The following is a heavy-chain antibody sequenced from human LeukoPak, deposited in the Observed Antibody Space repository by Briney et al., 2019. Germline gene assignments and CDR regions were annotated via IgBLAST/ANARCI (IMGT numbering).Heavy chain of an antibody. CDR1: GVSISTSNSY. Sequence: SETLSLTCTVSGVSISTSNSYWGWIRQPPGKGLEWIGSIYYSGNTYYNSSLKSRVTISVDTSKNQFSLKLSSVTAADTAVYYCARDVGTALVTGDYWGQGTLVTVSS. J-gene: IGHJ4*02. D-gene: IGHD5-18*01. V-gene: IGHV4-39*07. CDR2: IYYSGNT. CDR3: ARDVGTALVTGDY.